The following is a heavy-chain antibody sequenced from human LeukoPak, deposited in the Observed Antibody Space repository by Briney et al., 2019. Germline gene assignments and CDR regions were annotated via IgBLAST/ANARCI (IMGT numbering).Heavy chain of an antibody. D-gene: IGHD3-10*01. V-gene: IGHV3-23*01. CDR3: AKSVYHSGNY. J-gene: IGHJ4*02. Sequence: PGGSLRLSCAASGFTFSSYAMSWVRQAPGKGLEWVSTISDSGGSTYYADSVKGRFTISRDNSMHTLYLQMNSLRAEDTAVYYCAKSVYHSGNYWGQGTLVTVSS. CDR2: ISDSGGST. CDR1: GFTFSSYA.